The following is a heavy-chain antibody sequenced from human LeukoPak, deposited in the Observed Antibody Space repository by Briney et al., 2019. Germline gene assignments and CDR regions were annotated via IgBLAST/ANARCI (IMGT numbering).Heavy chain of an antibody. CDR2: IYTSGST. Sequence: SETLSLTCTVSGGSISSYYWSWIRQPAGKGLEWIGRIYTSGSTNYNPSLKSRVTMSVDTSKNQFSLKLGSVTAADTAVYYCARGPIAVAGSHYFDYWGQETLVTVSS. CDR3: ARGPIAVAGSHYFDY. CDR1: GGSISSYY. J-gene: IGHJ4*02. V-gene: IGHV4-4*07. D-gene: IGHD6-19*01.